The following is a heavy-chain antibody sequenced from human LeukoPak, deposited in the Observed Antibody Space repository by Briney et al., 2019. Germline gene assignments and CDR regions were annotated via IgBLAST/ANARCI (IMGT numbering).Heavy chain of an antibody. J-gene: IGHJ4*02. CDR3: AKDPNNDCGDYWGLLDY. V-gene: IGHV3-9*01. CDR2: ISWNSGSI. CDR1: GFTFDDYA. Sequence: GGSLRLSCAASGFTFDDYAMHWVRQAPGKGLEWVSGISWNSGSIGYADSVKGRFTISRDNAKNSLYLQMNSLRAEDTALYYCAKDPNNDCGDYWGLLDYWGQGTLVTVSS. D-gene: IGHD4-17*01.